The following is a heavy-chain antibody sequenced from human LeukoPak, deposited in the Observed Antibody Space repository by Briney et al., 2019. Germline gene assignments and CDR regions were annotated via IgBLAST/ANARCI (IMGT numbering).Heavy chain of an antibody. CDR2: IDSSGGYT. V-gene: IGHV3-13*01. D-gene: IGHD3-16*01. CDR1: GYTINTYD. Sequence: GGSLRLSCAASGYTINTYDMHWVRQTTGQGLEWISSIDSSGGYTYYAGSVKGRFTISRENDKNSLYLHMNSLRVGDTAVYSCVRGGEIGLDYWGHGTLVTVSS. CDR3: VRGGEIGLDY. J-gene: IGHJ4*01.